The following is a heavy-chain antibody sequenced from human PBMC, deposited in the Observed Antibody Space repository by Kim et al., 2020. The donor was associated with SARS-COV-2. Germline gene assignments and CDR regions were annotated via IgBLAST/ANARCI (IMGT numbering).Heavy chain of an antibody. CDR1: GFTFSSYA. Sequence: GGSLRLSCAASGFTFSSYAMSWVRQAPGKGLEWVSAISGSGGGTYYADSVKGRFTISRDNSKNTLYLQMNSLRAEDTAVYYCAKGRITMVRGVPLDYFDYWGQGTLVTVSS. V-gene: IGHV3-23*01. CDR3: AKGRITMVRGVPLDYFDY. J-gene: IGHJ4*02. D-gene: IGHD3-10*01. CDR2: ISGSGGGT.